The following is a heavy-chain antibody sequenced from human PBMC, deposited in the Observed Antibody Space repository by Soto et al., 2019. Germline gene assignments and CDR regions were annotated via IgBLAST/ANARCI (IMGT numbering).Heavy chain of an antibody. CDR3: AREGNLGRWLQPLDF. CDR1: GDYISAYS. CDR2: IHYNGNT. D-gene: IGHD5-12*01. J-gene: IGHJ4*02. V-gene: IGHV4-59*01. Sequence: PSETLSLTCPVSGDYISAYSWSWVRQPPGKGLEWIGNIHYNGNTKYNPSLKSRVTMSVDTSKNQFSLKLISVTAADTAKYFCAREGNLGRWLQPLDFWGQGTLVTVSS.